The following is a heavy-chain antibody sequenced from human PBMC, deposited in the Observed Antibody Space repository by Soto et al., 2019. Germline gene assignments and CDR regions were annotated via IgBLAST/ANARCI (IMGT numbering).Heavy chain of an antibody. CDR1: GGSISSYY. D-gene: IGHD5-12*01. V-gene: IGHV4-59*01. J-gene: IGHJ4*02. CDR3: ARLAVALDY. Sequence: SETLSLTCTVSGGSISSYYWSWIRQPPGKGLEWIGYIYYSGSTNYNPSLKSRVTISVDTSKNQFSLKLSSVTAADTAVYYCARLAVALDYWGQGTLVTGSS. CDR2: IYYSGST.